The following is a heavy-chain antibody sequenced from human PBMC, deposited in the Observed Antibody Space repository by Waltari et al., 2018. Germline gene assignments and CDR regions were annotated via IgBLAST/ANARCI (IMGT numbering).Heavy chain of an antibody. V-gene: IGHV3-21*01. D-gene: IGHD6-19*01. CDR1: GFTFSSYS. J-gene: IGHJ4*02. CDR2: ISSSSSYI. CDR3: ARRKAVTDHSLDY. Sequence: EVQLVESGGGLVKPGGSLRLSCAASGFTFSSYSMNWIRQAPGKGLEWVSSISSSSSYIYYADSGKGRFTISRDNAKNSLYLQMNSLRAEDTAVYYCARRKAVTDHSLDYWGQGTLVTVSS.